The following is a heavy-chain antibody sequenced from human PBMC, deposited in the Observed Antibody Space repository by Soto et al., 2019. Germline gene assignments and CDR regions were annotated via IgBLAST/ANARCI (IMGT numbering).Heavy chain of an antibody. D-gene: IGHD2-2*02. CDR3: ARGLRLIPDY. Sequence: EVQLVESGGGLVQPGGSLRLSCAASGFTFSSYEMNWVRQAPGKGREWVSYISSSGNTIYYADSVKGRFTISRDNAKNSLYLQMNSLRAEDTAVYYCARGLRLIPDYWGQGTLVTVSS. CDR2: ISSSGNTI. CDR1: GFTFSSYE. J-gene: IGHJ4*02. V-gene: IGHV3-48*03.